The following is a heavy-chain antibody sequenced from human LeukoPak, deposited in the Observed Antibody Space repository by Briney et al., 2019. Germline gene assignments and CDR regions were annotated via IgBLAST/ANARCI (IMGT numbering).Heavy chain of an antibody. CDR2: INYSGRT. CDR1: GGSFSGYY. CDR3: AKVQEANWGSGNWFDP. D-gene: IGHD7-27*01. V-gene: IGHV4-34*01. J-gene: IGHJ5*02. Sequence: SETLSLTCAVYGGSFSGYYWSWIRQPPGKGPEWIGEINYSGRTNYNPSLKSRVTISVDTSKNQFSLKLSSVTAADTAVYYCAKVQEANWGSGNWFDPWGQGTLVTVSS.